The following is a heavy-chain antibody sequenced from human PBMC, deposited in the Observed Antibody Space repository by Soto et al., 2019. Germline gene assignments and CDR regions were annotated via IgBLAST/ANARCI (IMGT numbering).Heavy chain of an antibody. CDR3: ARGGRNCNYAGYYYGMDV. CDR2: IYYSGST. V-gene: IGHV4-61*01. Sequence: QVQLQESGPGLVKPSETLSLTCTVSGGSVSSGSYYWSWIRQPPGKGLEWIGYIYYSGSTNYNPSLKSRVTISVDTSKNQFSLKLSSVTAADTAVYYCARGGRNCNYAGYYYGMDVWGQGTTVTVSS. CDR1: GGSVSSGSYY. D-gene: IGHD1-7*01. J-gene: IGHJ6*02.